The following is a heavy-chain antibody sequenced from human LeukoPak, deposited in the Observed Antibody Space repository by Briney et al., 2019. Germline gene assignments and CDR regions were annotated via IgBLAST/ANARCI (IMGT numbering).Heavy chain of an antibody. Sequence: ASVKVSCKASGGTFSSYAISWVRQAPGQGLEWMGIINPSGGSTSYAQKFQGRVTMTRDTSTSTVYMELSSLRSEDTAVYYCARGSGGSCGYWGQGTLVTVSS. CDR1: GGTFSSYA. J-gene: IGHJ4*02. CDR3: ARGSGGSCGY. D-gene: IGHD2-15*01. CDR2: INPSGGST. V-gene: IGHV1-46*01.